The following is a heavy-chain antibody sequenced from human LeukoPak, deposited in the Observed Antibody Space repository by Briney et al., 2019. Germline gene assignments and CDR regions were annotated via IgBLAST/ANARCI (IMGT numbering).Heavy chain of an antibody. V-gene: IGHV3-23*01. D-gene: IGHD3-3*01. J-gene: IGHJ4*02. CDR2: ISGSGGGT. CDR1: GFTFSSYA. CDR3: AKDQATIFGVVPAFDY. Sequence: TGGSLRLSCAASGFTFSSYAMSWVHQAPGKGLEWVSAISGSGGGTYYADSVRGRFTISRDNSKNTLYLQMNSLRAEDTAVYYCAKDQATIFGVVPAFDYWGQGTLVTVSS.